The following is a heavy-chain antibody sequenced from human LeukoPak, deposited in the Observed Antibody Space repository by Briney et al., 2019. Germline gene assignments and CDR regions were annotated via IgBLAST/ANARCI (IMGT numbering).Heavy chain of an antibody. D-gene: IGHD3-22*01. V-gene: IGHV3-23*01. CDR2: ISGSAGYT. J-gene: IGHJ4*02. Sequence: GGSLRPSCTVSGFPFSNYAMSWVRQAPGKGLEWVSGISGSAGYTYYADSVKGRFTISRDNSKNTLYLQMNSLRAEDTAMYYCARSRITMIVVGNYYFDYWGQGTLVTVSS. CDR1: GFPFSNYA. CDR3: ARSRITMIVVGNYYFDY.